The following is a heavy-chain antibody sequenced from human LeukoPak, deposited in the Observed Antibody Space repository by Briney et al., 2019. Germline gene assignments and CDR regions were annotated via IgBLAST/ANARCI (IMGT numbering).Heavy chain of an antibody. CDR2: IYHSWST. D-gene: IGHD1-1*01. Sequence: PADTLSLNCAVSVYSISSGYYWACIRQPPWESLEWIGSIYHSWSTTYNPSLNSRLSISVDASKDHVSLTFGSLTDAAAAVYYCASGVGELYYIDYWGQGTLVT. CDR1: VYSISSGYY. V-gene: IGHV4-38-2*01. J-gene: IGHJ4*02. CDR3: ASGVGELYYIDY.